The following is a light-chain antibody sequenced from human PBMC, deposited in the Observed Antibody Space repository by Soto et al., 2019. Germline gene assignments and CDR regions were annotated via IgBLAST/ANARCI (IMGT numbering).Light chain of an antibody. CDR3: QQANSFPLT. CDR1: QSISAW. CDR2: KAS. Sequence: DIQMTQSPSTLSTSVGDRVSINCRASQSISAWLAWYQQKPGKAPRLLIYKASTLEIGVPSRFSGSGSGTDFTLTISSLQPEDFATYYCQQANSFPLTFGGGTKVDIK. J-gene: IGKJ4*01. V-gene: IGKV1-5*03.